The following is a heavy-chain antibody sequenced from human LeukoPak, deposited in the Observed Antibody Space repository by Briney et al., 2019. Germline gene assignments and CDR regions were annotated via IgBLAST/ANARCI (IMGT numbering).Heavy chain of an antibody. J-gene: IGHJ4*02. CDR1: GYSFTSYW. Sequence: GESLKISCKGSGYSFTSYWIGWVRQMPGKGLEWMGIIYPGDSDTRYSPSFQGQVAISADKSISTAYLQWSSLKASDTAMYYCARRVDTAMDSFDYWGQGTLVTVSP. CDR2: IYPGDSDT. V-gene: IGHV5-51*01. CDR3: ARRVDTAMDSFDY. D-gene: IGHD5-18*01.